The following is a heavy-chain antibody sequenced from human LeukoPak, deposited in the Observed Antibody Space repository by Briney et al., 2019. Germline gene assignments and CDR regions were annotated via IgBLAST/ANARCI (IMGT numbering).Heavy chain of an antibody. CDR2: IWYDGSNK. CDR1: GFTFSSYG. D-gene: IGHD6-13*01. Sequence: GGSLRLSCAASGFTFSSYGMHWVRQAPGKGLEWVAVIWYDGSNKYYADSVKGRFTISRDNSKNTLYLQMNSLRAEDTAVYCCARDSRSSWYYCYGMDVWGQGTTVTVSS. J-gene: IGHJ6*02. V-gene: IGHV3-33*01. CDR3: ARDSRSSWYYCYGMDV.